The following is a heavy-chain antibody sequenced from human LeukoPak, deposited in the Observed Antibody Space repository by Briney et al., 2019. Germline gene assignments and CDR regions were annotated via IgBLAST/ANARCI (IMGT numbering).Heavy chain of an antibody. CDR3: ARDVNTIIGVVTYWFDS. CDR2: INPSGST. Sequence: ASVKVSRKASGYTFTSHYIHWVRQAPGQGLEWMGIINPSGSTSYAQKFQGRVTMTRDTSPTTVYMELSSLRSEDTAVYYCARDVNTIIGVVTYWFDSWGQGTLVTVSS. D-gene: IGHD3-3*01. V-gene: IGHV1-46*01. J-gene: IGHJ5*01. CDR1: GYTFTSHY.